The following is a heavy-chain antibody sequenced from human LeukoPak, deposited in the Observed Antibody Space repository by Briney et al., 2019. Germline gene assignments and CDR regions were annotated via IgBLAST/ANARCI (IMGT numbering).Heavy chain of an antibody. Sequence: SGTLSLTCGVSGGSISSNNWWSWVRQPPGKGLEWIGEMYHSGSTNYNPSLKSRVTISVDKSKNQFSLTLTSVTAADTAVYYCARESYYYHMDVWGKGTTVTVSS. CDR3: ARESYYYHMDV. CDR1: GGSISSNNW. J-gene: IGHJ6*03. V-gene: IGHV4-4*02. CDR2: MYHSGST.